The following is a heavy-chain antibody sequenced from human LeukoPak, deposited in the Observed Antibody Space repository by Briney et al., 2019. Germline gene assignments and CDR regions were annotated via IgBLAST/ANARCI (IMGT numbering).Heavy chain of an antibody. J-gene: IGHJ4*02. CDR1: GFTFSSYA. V-gene: IGHV4-59*01. D-gene: IGHD1-26*01. Sequence: GSLRLSCAASGFTFSSYAMSWVRQAPGKGLEWIGSIYYSGSTNYNPSLKSRATLSVDTSKNHFSLKLTSVTAADTAVYYCARSGSYFDSWGQGTLVTVSS. CDR3: ARSGSYFDS. CDR2: IYYSGST.